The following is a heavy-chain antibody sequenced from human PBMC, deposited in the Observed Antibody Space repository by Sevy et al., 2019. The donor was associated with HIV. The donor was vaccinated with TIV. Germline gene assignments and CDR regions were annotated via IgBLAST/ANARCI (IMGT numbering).Heavy chain of an antibody. V-gene: IGHV3-21*03. Sequence: GGSLRLSCAASGFTFSSYSMNWVRQAPGKGLEWVSSISSSSSYIYYADSVKGRFTISRDNAKNSLYLQMNSLRAEDTAVYYCARGGRDFWSGYYLYYFDYWGQRTLVTVSS. CDR1: GFTFSSYS. CDR2: ISSSSSYI. J-gene: IGHJ4*02. CDR3: ARGGRDFWSGYYLYYFDY. D-gene: IGHD3-3*01.